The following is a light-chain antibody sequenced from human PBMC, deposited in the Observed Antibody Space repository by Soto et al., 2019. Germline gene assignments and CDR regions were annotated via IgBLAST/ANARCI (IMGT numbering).Light chain of an antibody. CDR3: LQDINYPWT. CDR1: QGIGNA. J-gene: IGKJ1*01. CDR2: GAS. Sequence: IQMTQSPSSLSASVGDRVTISCRASQGIGNALGWYQQTPGKPPKVLIYGASNLQSGVPPRFSGSGSGTDFTLAISSLQPEDSATYYCLQDINYPWTFGQGTKVDIK. V-gene: IGKV1-6*01.